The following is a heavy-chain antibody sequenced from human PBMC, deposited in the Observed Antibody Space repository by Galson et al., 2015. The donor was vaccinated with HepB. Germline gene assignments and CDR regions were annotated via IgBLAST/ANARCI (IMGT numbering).Heavy chain of an antibody. V-gene: IGHV3-21*01. Sequence: SLRLSCAASGFTFSSYSMNWVRQAPGKGLEWVSSISSSSSYIYYADSVKGRFTISRDNAKNSLYLQMNSLRAEDTAVYYCARDLIGGDIVRAGMDVWGQGTTVTVSS. CDR2: ISSSSSYI. CDR1: GFTFSSYS. D-gene: IGHD2-15*01. CDR3: ARDLIGGDIVRAGMDV. J-gene: IGHJ6*02.